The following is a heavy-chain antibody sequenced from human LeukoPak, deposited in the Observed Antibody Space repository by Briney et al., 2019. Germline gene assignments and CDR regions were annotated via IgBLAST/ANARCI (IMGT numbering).Heavy chain of an antibody. CDR1: GGSIRSDDYY. CDR3: ARTVGSGLYFDY. Sequence: SETLSLTCTVSGGSIRSDDYYWRSIRQHPGRDLEWIGYIFYSGVTVDNPSLKSRLTISADTTKNQFSLKLSSGTAADTAVYFCARTVGSGLYFDYWGQGTLVAVSS. D-gene: IGHD3-3*01. V-gene: IGHV4-31*03. J-gene: IGHJ4*02. CDR2: IFYSGVT.